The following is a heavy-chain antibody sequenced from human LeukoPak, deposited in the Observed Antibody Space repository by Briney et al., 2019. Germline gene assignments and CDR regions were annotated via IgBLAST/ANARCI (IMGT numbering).Heavy chain of an antibody. CDR3: AKHYGSNSMADY. Sequence: PGGSLRLSCAASGFTIGGFAMTWVRQAPGKGLEWVSAISGSGSNTYYADSVKGRFTISRDNSKNTLYLQMNSLRAEETAVYYCAKHYGSNSMADYWGQGTLVTVSS. D-gene: IGHD4-23*01. J-gene: IGHJ4*02. CDR2: ISGSGSNT. V-gene: IGHV3-23*01. CDR1: GFTIGGFA.